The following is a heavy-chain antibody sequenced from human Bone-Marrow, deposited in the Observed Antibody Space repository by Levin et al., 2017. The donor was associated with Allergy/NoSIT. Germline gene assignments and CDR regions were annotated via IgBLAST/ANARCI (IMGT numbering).Heavy chain of an antibody. CDR1: GFMFSNYA. D-gene: IGHD2-8*01. V-gene: IGHV3-30*03. CDR3: ARPPLGVASDAPYYFDY. CDR2: ISYDGKSK. J-gene: IGHJ4*02. Sequence: PGGSLRLSCAAPGFMFSNYAMHWVRQAPGKGLEWVAVISYDGKSKDYADSVRGRFTISRDNSKNTLYLQMNSLRLEDTAVYYCARPPLGVASDAPYYFDYWGQGTLVTVSS.